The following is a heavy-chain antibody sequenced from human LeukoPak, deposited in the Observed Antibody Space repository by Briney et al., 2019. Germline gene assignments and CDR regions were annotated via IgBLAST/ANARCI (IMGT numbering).Heavy chain of an antibody. D-gene: IGHD2-15*01. CDR3: ARGMRYCSGGSCYYNWFDP. Sequence: GGSLRLSCAASGFTFSDHYMDWVRQAPGKGLEWVSYISSSSSTIYYADSVKGRFTISRDNAKSSLYLQMNSLRDEDTAVYYCARGMRYCSGGSCYYNWFDPWGQGTLVTVSS. CDR1: GFTFSDHY. J-gene: IGHJ5*02. V-gene: IGHV3-48*02. CDR2: ISSSSSTI.